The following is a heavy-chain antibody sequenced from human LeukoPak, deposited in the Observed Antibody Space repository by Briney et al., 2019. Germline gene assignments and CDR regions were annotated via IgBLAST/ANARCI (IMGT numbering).Heavy chain of an antibody. V-gene: IGHV4-39*01. CDR3: ARQGLHYDILTGYYIRYFDY. J-gene: IGHJ4*02. D-gene: IGHD3-9*01. CDR2: IYYSGST. Sequence: SETLSLTCTVSGGSISSSSYYWGWIRQPPGKGLEWIGSIYYSGSTYYNPSLKSRVTISVDTSKNQFSLKLSSVTAADTAVYYCARQGLHYDILTGYYIRYFDYWGQGTLVTVSS. CDR1: GGSISSSSYY.